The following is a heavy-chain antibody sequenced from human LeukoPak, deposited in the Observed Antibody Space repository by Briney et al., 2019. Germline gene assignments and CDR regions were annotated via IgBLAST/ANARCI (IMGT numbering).Heavy chain of an antibody. CDR2: INPNSGGT. V-gene: IGHV1-2*02. CDR1: GYTFTGYY. CDR3: ARDLGLSVRYFDY. D-gene: IGHD3-16*01. Sequence: ASVKVSCKASGYTFTGYYMHWVRQAPGQGLEWMGWINPNSGGTNYAQKFQGRVTMTGDTSISTAYMELSRLRSDDTAVYYCARDLGLSVRYFDYWGQGTLVTVSS. J-gene: IGHJ4*02.